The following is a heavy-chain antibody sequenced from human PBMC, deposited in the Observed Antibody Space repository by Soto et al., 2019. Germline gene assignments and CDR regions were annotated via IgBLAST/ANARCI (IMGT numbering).Heavy chain of an antibody. J-gene: IGHJ5*02. CDR1: GGSISSYY. CDR3: ARDTIIESTKWFDP. D-gene: IGHD3-22*01. V-gene: IGHV4-59*01. CDR2: IYYSGST. Sequence: SETLSLTCTVSGGSISSYYWSWIRQPPGKGLEWIGYIYYSGSTNYNPSLKSRVTISVDTSKNQFSLKLSSVTAADTAVYYCARDTIIESTKWFDPWGQGTLGTASS.